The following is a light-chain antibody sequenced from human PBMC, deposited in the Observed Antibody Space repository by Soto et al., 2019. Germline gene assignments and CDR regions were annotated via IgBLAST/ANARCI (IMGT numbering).Light chain of an antibody. CDR3: QQSYSIPWT. CDR2: AAS. CDR1: QSISSY. Sequence: DIQMTQSPSSLSASVGDRVTITCRASQSISSYLNWYQQKPGKAPKLLIYAASSLQSGVPSRFSGSGSGTDFTLTISSLQPEEFATYYCQQSYSIPWTLGQGTKVEIK. J-gene: IGKJ1*01. V-gene: IGKV1-39*01.